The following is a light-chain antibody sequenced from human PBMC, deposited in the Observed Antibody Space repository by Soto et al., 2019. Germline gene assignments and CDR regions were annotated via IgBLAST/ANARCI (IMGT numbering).Light chain of an antibody. CDR3: GTWYSSLTSWV. Sequence: QSVLTQPPSVSAAPGQRVSISCSGSDSNIGNNYISWYRQDPGTAPKVVIYDNNKRPSWIPDRFSASKSGTSSTLAITGLRTGDEAFYYCGTWYSSLTSWVFGGGTKLTVL. CDR1: DSNIGNNY. J-gene: IGLJ3*02. V-gene: IGLV1-51*01. CDR2: DNN.